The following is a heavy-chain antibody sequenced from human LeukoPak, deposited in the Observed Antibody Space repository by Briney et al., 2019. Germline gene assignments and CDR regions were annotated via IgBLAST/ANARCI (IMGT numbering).Heavy chain of an antibody. CDR1: GFTFSSYG. CDR3: AKDGGYYDSSGYYHYYYDYMDV. CDR2: IRYDGSNK. J-gene: IGHJ6*03. V-gene: IGHV3-30*02. D-gene: IGHD3-22*01. Sequence: PGRSLRLSCAASGFTFSSYGMHWVRQAPGKGLEWVAFIRYDGSNKYYADSVKGRFTISRDNSKNTLYLQMNSLRAEDTAVYYCAKDGGYYDSSGYYHYYYDYMDVWGKGTTVTISS.